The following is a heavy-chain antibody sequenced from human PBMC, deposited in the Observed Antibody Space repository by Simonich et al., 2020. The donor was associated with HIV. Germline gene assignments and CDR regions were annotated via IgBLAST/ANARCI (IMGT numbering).Heavy chain of an antibody. CDR3: ARLLILCGGYYFDY. D-gene: IGHD2-21*01. V-gene: IGHV4-39*02. CDR2: IYYSGST. Sequence: QLQLQESGPGLVKPSETLSLTCTVSGGSISSSGYYWGWIRQPPGKGLEWIGSIYYSGSTYYNPSLKSRVTISVDTSKNHFSLKLSSVTAADTAVYYCARLLILCGGYYFDYWGQGTLVTVSS. CDR1: GGSISSSGYY. J-gene: IGHJ4*02.